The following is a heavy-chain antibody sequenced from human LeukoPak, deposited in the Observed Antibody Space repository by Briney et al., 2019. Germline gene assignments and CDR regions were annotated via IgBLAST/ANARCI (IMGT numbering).Heavy chain of an antibody. CDR2: IYTSGST. D-gene: IGHD2-8*01. J-gene: IGHJ6*03. Sequence: SETLSLTCTVSGGSVSSGSYYWSWIRQPAGKGLEWIGRIYTSGSTNYNPSLKSRVTISVDTSKNQFSLKLSSVTAADTAVYYCARDGIVLMVYAIGYYYYYMDVWGKGTTVTVSS. CDR3: ARDGIVLMVYAIGYYYYYMDV. V-gene: IGHV4-61*02. CDR1: GGSVSSGSYY.